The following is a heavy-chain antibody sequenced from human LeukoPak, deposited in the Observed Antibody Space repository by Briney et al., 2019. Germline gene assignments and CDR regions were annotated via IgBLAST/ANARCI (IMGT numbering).Heavy chain of an antibody. D-gene: IGHD3-9*01. CDR3: ARVTGDFDWFFWGFDY. J-gene: IGHJ4*02. V-gene: IGHV3-21*01. Sequence: GGSLRLSCAASGFTFSSYSMNWVRQAPGKGLEWVSSISSSSSYIYYADSVKGRFTISRDNAKNSLYLQMNSLRAEDTAVYYCARVTGDFDWFFWGFDYWGQGTLVTVSS. CDR2: ISSSSSYI. CDR1: GFTFSSYS.